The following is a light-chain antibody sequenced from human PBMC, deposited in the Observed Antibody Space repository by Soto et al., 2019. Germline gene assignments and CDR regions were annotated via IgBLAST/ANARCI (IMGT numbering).Light chain of an antibody. CDR3: QQYGSSPRT. CDR1: QSVSSSY. CDR2: GAS. J-gene: IGKJ1*01. Sequence: EIVLTQSPGTLSLSPGERATLSCRASQSVSSSYLAWYQQKPGQAPRLLIYGASSRATGITERFSGSGSGTDFTLTISRLEPEDFAVYYCQQYGSSPRTFGQGTKVEIK. V-gene: IGKV3-20*01.